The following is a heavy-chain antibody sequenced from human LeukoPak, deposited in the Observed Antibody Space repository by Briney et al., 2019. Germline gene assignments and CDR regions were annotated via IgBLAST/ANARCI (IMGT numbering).Heavy chain of an antibody. CDR1: GGSISSSSYY. D-gene: IGHD3-9*01. V-gene: IGHV4-39*07. J-gene: IGHJ4*02. CDR2: IYYSGST. CDR3: ARELDSVAAFDY. Sequence: SETLSLTCTVSGGSISSSSYYWGWIRQPPGKGLEWIGSIYYSGSTYYNPSLKSRVTISVDTSKNQFSLKLSSVTAADTAVYYCARELDSVAAFDYWGQGTLVTVSS.